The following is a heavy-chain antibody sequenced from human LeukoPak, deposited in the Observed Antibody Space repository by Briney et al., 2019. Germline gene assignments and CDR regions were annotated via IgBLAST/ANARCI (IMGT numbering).Heavy chain of an antibody. CDR2: VSPDDSNA. Sequence: GESLKISCRGSGYTFTNYWIGWVRQMPGKGLEWMGVVSPDDSNAKYSPSFQGQVTISADKSINTAYLQWSSLKASDIAMYYCARFNNRDADYWGQGTLVTVSS. CDR1: GYTFTNYW. V-gene: IGHV5-51*01. J-gene: IGHJ4*02. CDR3: ARFNNRDADY. D-gene: IGHD1-20*01.